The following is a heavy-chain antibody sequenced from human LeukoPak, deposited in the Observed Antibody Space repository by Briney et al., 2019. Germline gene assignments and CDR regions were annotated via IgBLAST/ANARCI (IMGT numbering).Heavy chain of an antibody. V-gene: IGHV3-30*18. Sequence: GGSLRLSCAASGFTFSSYGMHWVRQAPGKGLEWVAVISYDGSNKYYADSVKGRFTISRDNSKNTLYLQMNSLRAEDTAVYYCAKDGQYQLLLDYWGQGTLVTVSS. CDR3: AKDGQYQLLLDY. J-gene: IGHJ4*02. CDR2: ISYDGSNK. CDR1: GFTFSSYG. D-gene: IGHD2-2*01.